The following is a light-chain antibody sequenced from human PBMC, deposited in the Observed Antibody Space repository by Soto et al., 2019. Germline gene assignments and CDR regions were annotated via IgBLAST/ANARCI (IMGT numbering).Light chain of an antibody. J-gene: IGKJ1*01. V-gene: IGKV1-39*01. CDR1: QSISSY. CDR3: QQSYSTLWT. Sequence: DIQMTQYPSSLSAYVGARVTITCRASQSISSYLNWYQQKPGTAPKLLIYAASSLQSGVPSRFSGSGSGTDFTLTISRLQAAAFESEYSQQSYSTLWTFGQGT. CDR2: AAS.